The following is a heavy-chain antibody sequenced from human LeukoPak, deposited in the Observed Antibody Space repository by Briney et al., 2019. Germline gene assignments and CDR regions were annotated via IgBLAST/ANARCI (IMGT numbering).Heavy chain of an antibody. V-gene: IGHV3-23*01. CDR3: AKDLYYGSGSYYLDYFDY. Sequence: PGGSLRLSCAASGFTLSSYAMSWVRQGPGKGLEWVSAISVSGNTYHADSVKGRFTISRDNSKNTLYLQMNSLRAEDTAVYYCAKDLYYGSGSYYLDYFDYWGQGTLVTVSS. J-gene: IGHJ4*02. CDR1: GFTLSSYA. D-gene: IGHD3-10*01. CDR2: ISVSGNT.